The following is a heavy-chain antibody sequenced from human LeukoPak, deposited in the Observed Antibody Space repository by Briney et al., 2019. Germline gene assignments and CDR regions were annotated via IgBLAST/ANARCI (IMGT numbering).Heavy chain of an antibody. V-gene: IGHV3-30*04. D-gene: IGHD3-22*01. J-gene: IGHJ4*02. Sequence: PGRSLRLSCAASGFTFSSYAMHWVRQAPGKGLEWVAVISYDGSNKYYADSVKGRFTISRDNSKNTLYLQMNSLRAEDTAVYYCARTITMTVVALPDYWGQGTLVTVSS. CDR3: ARTITMTVVALPDY. CDR1: GFTFSSYA. CDR2: ISYDGSNK.